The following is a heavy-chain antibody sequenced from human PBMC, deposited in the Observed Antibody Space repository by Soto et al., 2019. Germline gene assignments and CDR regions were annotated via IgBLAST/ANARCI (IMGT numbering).Heavy chain of an antibody. J-gene: IGHJ4*02. Sequence: SESMSLTSSVCGDCMATGGHSYNWIRHLPGKGLEWIGYIYYSGATHYSPSLRPRATISIDTSKNQFSLRLISVTAADTALYFCARDKDLEPTVWGYWGQGIQVTVS. CDR3: ARDKDLEPTVWGY. D-gene: IGHD7-27*01. CDR1: GDCMATGGHS. CDR2: IYYSGAT. V-gene: IGHV4-31*02.